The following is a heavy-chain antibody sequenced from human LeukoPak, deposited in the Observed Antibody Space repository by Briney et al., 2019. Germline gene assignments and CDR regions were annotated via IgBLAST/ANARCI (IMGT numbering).Heavy chain of an antibody. CDR1: GFTFSSYA. Sequence: GGSLRLSCAASGFTFSSYAMSWVRQAPGKGLEWVSGISWNSGSIGYADSVKGRFTISRDNAKNSLYLQMNSLRAEDTALYYCAKDSRRYFDWFLFDIWGQGTMVTVSS. V-gene: IGHV3-9*01. CDR3: AKDSRRYFDWFLFDI. J-gene: IGHJ3*02. CDR2: ISWNSGSI. D-gene: IGHD3-9*01.